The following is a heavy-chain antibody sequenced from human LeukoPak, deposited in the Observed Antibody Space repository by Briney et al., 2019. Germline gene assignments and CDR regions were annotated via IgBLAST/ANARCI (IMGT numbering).Heavy chain of an antibody. CDR3: AKDRRITGTARDFDY. V-gene: IGHV3-23*01. CDR2: ISGSGGNS. D-gene: IGHD1-7*01. CDR1: GFTFSNYA. J-gene: IGHJ4*02. Sequence: GGSLRLSCAASGFTFSNYAMTWVRQAPGKGLEWVSAISGSGGNSYYADSVRGRFTISRDNSKNTLYLQMNSLRPEDTAVYYCAKDRRITGTARDFDYWGQGTLVIVSS.